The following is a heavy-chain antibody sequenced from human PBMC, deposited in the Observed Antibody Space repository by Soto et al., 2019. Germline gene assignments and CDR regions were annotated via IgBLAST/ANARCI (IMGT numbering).Heavy chain of an antibody. CDR1: GFTFSSYA. Sequence: GGSLRLSCAASGFTFSSYAMHWVRQAPGKGLEWVAVISYDGSNKYYADSVKGRFTISRDNSKNTLYLQMNSLRAEDTAVYYCARAHSGSYRGGFDIWGQGTMVTVSS. J-gene: IGHJ3*02. CDR3: ARAHSGSYRGGFDI. D-gene: IGHD1-26*01. V-gene: IGHV3-30-3*01. CDR2: ISYDGSNK.